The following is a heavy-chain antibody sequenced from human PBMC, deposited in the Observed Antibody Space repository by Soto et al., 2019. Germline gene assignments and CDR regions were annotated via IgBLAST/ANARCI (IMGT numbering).Heavy chain of an antibody. D-gene: IGHD3-22*01. CDR1: GFTFSSYG. CDR3: AKAIYGGSSGYYDF. J-gene: IGHJ4*02. V-gene: IGHV3-23*01. Sequence: EVQLLESGGGLVQPGGSLRLSCAASGFTFSSYGMSWVRQAPGRGLEWVSAISGDRSSTYYADSVKGRFTISRDNSKNTLKLKMNSLRAEDTAVYYCAKAIYGGSSGYYDFWGQGTLVTVSS. CDR2: ISGDRSST.